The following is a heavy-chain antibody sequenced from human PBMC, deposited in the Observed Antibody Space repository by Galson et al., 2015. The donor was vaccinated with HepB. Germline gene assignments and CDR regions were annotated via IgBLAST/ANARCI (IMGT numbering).Heavy chain of an antibody. CDR2: IKSKIDGGTT. CDR3: TGRGTADY. CDR1: GFTFSNVW. Sequence: SLRLSCAASGFTFSNVWMTWVRQAPGKGLERVGRIKSKIDGGTTDYGAPVKGRFTISRDDSKRTVYLQMNSLKTEDTAVYYCTGRGTADYWGQGLLVTVSS. J-gene: IGHJ4*02. D-gene: IGHD2-21*02. V-gene: IGHV3-15*01.